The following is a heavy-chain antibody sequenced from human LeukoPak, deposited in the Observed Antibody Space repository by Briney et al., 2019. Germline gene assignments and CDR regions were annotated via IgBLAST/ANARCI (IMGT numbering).Heavy chain of an antibody. CDR2: ISSSSSYI. CDR1: GFTFSSYS. Sequence: GRSLRLSCAASGFTFSSYSMNWVRQAPGKWLEWVSSISSSSSYIYYADSVKGRFTISRDNDKNSLYLQMNSLRAEDTAVYYCARDCSSTSCYDAFDFWGQGTMVTVSS. D-gene: IGHD2-2*01. CDR3: ARDCSSTSCYDAFDF. V-gene: IGHV3-21*01. J-gene: IGHJ3*01.